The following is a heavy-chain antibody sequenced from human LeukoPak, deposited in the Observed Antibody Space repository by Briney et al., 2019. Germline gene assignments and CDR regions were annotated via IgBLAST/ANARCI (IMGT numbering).Heavy chain of an antibody. Sequence: SETLSLTCTVSGGAISSYYWSWIRQPAGKGLEGIGRIYTSGSTNYNPSLKRRVTMSVDTSKNQFYLKLSCVTAADTAVYYCARDRREIAAAVHYWYFDLWGRGTLVTVSS. CDR3: ARDRREIAAAVHYWYFDL. V-gene: IGHV4-4*07. CDR1: GGAISSYY. J-gene: IGHJ2*01. CDR2: IYTSGST. D-gene: IGHD6-13*01.